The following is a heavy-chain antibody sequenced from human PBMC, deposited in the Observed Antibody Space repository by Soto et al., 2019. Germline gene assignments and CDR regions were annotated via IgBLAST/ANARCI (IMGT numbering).Heavy chain of an antibody. CDR2: IYYSGST. CDR1: GGSVSSGSYY. CDR3: AREHGGNLDY. J-gene: IGHJ4*02. V-gene: IGHV4-61*01. D-gene: IGHD2-15*01. Sequence: SETLSLTCTVSGGSVSSGSYYWSWIRQPPGKGLEWIGYIYYSGSTNYNPSLKSRVTISVDTSKNQFSLKLSSVTAADTAVYYCAREHGGNLDYWGQGTLVTVSS.